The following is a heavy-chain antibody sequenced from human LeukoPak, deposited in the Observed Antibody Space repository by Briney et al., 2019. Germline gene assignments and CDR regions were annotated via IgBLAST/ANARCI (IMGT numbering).Heavy chain of an antibody. D-gene: IGHD2-21*02. CDR2: ISSSGSTI. V-gene: IGHV3-11*04. J-gene: IGHJ4*02. CDR1: GFTFSDYY. Sequence: GGSLRLPCAASGFTFSDYYMSWIRQAPGKGLEWVSYISSSGSTIYYADSVRGRFTISRDNAKNSIYLQMNSLRVEDTAVYYCAKDIVGGGDDYWGQGTLVIVSS. CDR3: AKDIVGGGDDY.